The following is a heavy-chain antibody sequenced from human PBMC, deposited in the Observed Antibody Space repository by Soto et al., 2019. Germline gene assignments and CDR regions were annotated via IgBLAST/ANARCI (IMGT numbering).Heavy chain of an antibody. D-gene: IGHD3-10*01. J-gene: IGHJ4*02. Sequence: SETLSLTCTVSGGSISSYYWSWIRQPPGKGLEWIGYIYYSGSTNYNPSLKSRVTISVDTSKNQFSLKLSSVTAADTAVYYCARHMVRGVSFDYWGQGTLVTVSS. CDR1: GGSISSYY. CDR2: IYYSGST. CDR3: ARHMVRGVSFDY. V-gene: IGHV4-59*08.